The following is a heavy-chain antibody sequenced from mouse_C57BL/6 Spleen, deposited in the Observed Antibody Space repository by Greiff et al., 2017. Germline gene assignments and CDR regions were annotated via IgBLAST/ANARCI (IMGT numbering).Heavy chain of an antibody. CDR3: ARNLYYGSSYGYFDV. V-gene: IGHV1-52*01. D-gene: IGHD1-1*01. Sequence: QVQLQQPGAELVRPGSSVKLSCKASGYTFTSYWMHWVKQRPIQGLEWIGNIDPSDSETHYNQKFKDKATLTVDKSSSTAYMQLSSLTSEDSAVYYCARNLYYGSSYGYFDVWGTGTTVTVSS. CDR1: GYTFTSYW. J-gene: IGHJ1*03. CDR2: IDPSDSET.